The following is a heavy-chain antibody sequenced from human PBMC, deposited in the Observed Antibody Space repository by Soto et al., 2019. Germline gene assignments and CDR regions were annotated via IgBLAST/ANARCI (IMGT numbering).Heavy chain of an antibody. V-gene: IGHV4-59*08. D-gene: IGHD2-15*01. CDR3: ARSMNCSGDSCYSYYYYYSMDV. J-gene: IGHJ6*03. CDR1: GGSIGHYY. CDR2: VYYSGRT. Sequence: SETLSLTCTVSGGSIGHYYWSWIRQSPGRGLEWIGYVYYSGRTKYNPALNSRVTISVDTSKNQFSLNVNSVTAEDTAVYYCARSMNCSGDSCYSYYYYYSMDVWGKGTTVTVSS.